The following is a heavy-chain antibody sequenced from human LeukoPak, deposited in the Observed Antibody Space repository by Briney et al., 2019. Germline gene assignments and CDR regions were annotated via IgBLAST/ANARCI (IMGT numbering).Heavy chain of an antibody. J-gene: IGHJ5*02. CDR2: IYYSGST. CDR3: AREGSRFLLYNWFDP. CDR1: GYSISSGYY. D-gene: IGHD3-16*01. Sequence: SETLSLTCTVSGYSISSGYYWGWIRQPPGKGLEWIGSIYYSGSTHYNPSLKSRVTISVDTSKNQFSLKLSSVTAADTAVYYCAREGSRFLLYNWFDPWGQGTLVTVSS. V-gene: IGHV4-38-2*02.